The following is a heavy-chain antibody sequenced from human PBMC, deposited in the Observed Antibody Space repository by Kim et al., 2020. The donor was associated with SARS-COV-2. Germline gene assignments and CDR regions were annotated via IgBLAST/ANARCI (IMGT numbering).Heavy chain of an antibody. CDR3: ARVGDSSGHNWFDP. V-gene: IGHV1-3*01. D-gene: IGHD3-22*01. J-gene: IGHJ5*02. Sequence: SQKFQSRVTITRDTSASTADMELSSLRSDDTAVYYCARVGDSSGHNWFDPWGQGTLVTVSS.